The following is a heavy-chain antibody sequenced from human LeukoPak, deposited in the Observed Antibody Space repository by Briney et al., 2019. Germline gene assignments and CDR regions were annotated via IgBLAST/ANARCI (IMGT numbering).Heavy chain of an antibody. CDR1: GFSFSSYE. V-gene: IGHV3-48*03. CDR3: ARRAYCGGDCCSPVDY. D-gene: IGHD2-21*02. CDR2: ISTSGSTI. J-gene: IGHJ4*02. Sequence: TGGSLRLSCAASGFSFSSYEMNWVRQAPGKGLEWVSYISTSGSTIYYADSVKGRFTISRDNAKNSLYLQMNSLRAEDTAVYYCARRAYCGGDCCSPVDYWGQGTLVTVSS.